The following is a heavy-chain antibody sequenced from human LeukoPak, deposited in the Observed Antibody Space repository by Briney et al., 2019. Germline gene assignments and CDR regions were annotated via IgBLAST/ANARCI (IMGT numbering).Heavy chain of an antibody. J-gene: IGHJ5*02. CDR2: ISSSSSYI. V-gene: IGHV3-21*01. D-gene: IGHD2-2*01. CDR1: GFTFSSYS. Sequence: GGSLRLSCAASGFTFSSYSMNWVRQAPGKGLEWVSSISSSSSYIYYADSVKGRFTISRDNAKNSLYLQMNSLRAEDTAVYYCAKTYQLLGNYNWFDPWGQGTLVTVSS. CDR3: AKTYQLLGNYNWFDP.